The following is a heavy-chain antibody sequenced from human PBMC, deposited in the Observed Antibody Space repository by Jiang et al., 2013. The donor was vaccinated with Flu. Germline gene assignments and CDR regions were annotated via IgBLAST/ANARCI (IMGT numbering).Heavy chain of an antibody. V-gene: IGHV1-46*03. CDR2: INPSGGST. Sequence: HWVRQAPGQGLEWMGIINPSGGSTSYAQKFQGRVTMTRDTSTSTVCMELSSLRSEDTAVYYCARRVYYYGSGSYSSDYWGQGTLVTVSS. J-gene: IGHJ4*02. CDR3: ARRVYYYGSGSYSSDY. D-gene: IGHD3-10*01.